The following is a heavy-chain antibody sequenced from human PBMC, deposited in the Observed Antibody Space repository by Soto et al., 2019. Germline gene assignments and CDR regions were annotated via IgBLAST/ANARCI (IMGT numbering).Heavy chain of an antibody. CDR2: ISSDGSNK. V-gene: IGHV3-30-3*01. Sequence: VQLVESGGGVVQPGRSLRLSCAASGFTFSSYAMHWVRQAPGKGLEWVAVISSDGSNKYYADSVKGRFTISRDNSKNTLYLQMNSLRAEDTAVYYCAREGGYSYGGYYFDYWGQGTLVTVSS. J-gene: IGHJ4*02. CDR1: GFTFSSYA. CDR3: AREGGYSYGGYYFDY. D-gene: IGHD5-18*01.